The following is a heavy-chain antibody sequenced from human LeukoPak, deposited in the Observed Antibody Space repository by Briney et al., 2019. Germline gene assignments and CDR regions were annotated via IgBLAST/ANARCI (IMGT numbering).Heavy chain of an antibody. Sequence: PSETLSLTCAVYGGSFSGYYWSWIHQPPGKGLEWIGEINHSGSTNYNPSLKSRVTISVDTSKNQFSLKLSSVTAADTAVYYCARHDHYDNWFDPWGQGTLVTVSS. CDR3: ARHDHYDNWFDP. D-gene: IGHD3-22*01. CDR1: GGSFSGYY. V-gene: IGHV4-34*01. J-gene: IGHJ5*02. CDR2: INHSGST.